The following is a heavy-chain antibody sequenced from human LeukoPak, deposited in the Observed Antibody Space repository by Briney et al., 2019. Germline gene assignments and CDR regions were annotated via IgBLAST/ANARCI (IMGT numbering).Heavy chain of an antibody. D-gene: IGHD3-10*02. V-gene: IGHV4-39*01. CDR2: IYYSGST. CDR1: GGSISSSSYY. Sequence: SETLSLTCTVSGGSISSSSYYWGWIRQPPGKGLEWIGSIYYSGSTNNSPSLKSRVTISVDTSKNQFSLKLSSVTAADTAVYYCARRRTMFGYFAGEFDYWGQGTLVTVSS. CDR3: ARRRTMFGYFAGEFDY. J-gene: IGHJ4*02.